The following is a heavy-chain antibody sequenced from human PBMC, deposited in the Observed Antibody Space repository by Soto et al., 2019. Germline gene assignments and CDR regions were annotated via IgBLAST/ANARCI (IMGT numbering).Heavy chain of an antibody. V-gene: IGHV3-23*01. J-gene: IGHJ4*01. CDR3: ENDLWEITMGFEY. D-gene: IGHD1-26*01. Sequence: PGGSLRLSCAASGFTFSSYAMRWVRQAPGKGLEWVSAISVTGGSTYYADSVKGRFTISRDNSKNTLYLQMNSLRAEDTAVYYCENDLWEITMGFEYWGDGTLVTVSS. CDR2: ISVTGGST. CDR1: GFTFSSYA.